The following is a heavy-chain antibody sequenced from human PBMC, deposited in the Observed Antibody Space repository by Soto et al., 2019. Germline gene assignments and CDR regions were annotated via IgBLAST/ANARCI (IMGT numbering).Heavy chain of an antibody. D-gene: IGHD5-12*01. J-gene: IGHJ5*02. V-gene: IGHV4-31*03. Sequence: VHLQESGPGLVKPSQTLSLTCTVSGGSISSGAHYWSWIRQHPGKGLEWIGYIYYSGRTYYNPTLNSRVTRAVDTSKTQFSLKLSSVTAADTAVYYCARAVATIDYVWFDPMRQGTLVTVSS. CDR2: IYYSGRT. CDR1: GGSISSGAHY. CDR3: ARAVATIDYVWFDP.